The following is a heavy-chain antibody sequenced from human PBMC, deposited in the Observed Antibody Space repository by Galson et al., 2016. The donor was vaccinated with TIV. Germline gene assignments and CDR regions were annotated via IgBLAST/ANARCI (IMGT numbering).Heavy chain of an antibody. D-gene: IGHD6-19*01. Sequence: SLRLSCAASGFTFASYGMHWVRQAPGKGLEWVTLMWYDGSDKYYADSVKGRFTISRDNSKNTPYLQMNSLRAEDTATYYCGRAFYNNGWFIEYWGQGTLVTVSS. CDR3: GRAFYNNGWFIEY. J-gene: IGHJ4*02. V-gene: IGHV3-33*01. CDR2: MWYDGSDK. CDR1: GFTFASYG.